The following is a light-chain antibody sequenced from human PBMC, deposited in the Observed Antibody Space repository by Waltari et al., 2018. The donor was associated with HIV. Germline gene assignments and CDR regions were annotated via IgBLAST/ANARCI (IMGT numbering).Light chain of an antibody. J-gene: IGLJ1*01. Sequence: QSTLTQPASVSGSPGQSVTISCTGISSDIDVYKYFSWYQQHPGKAPKLLIYDVSNRPSGVSHRFSGSKSANTASLTISGLQAEYEADYCSSYTTTSTLYVFGTGTKVTV. CDR3: SSYTTTSTLYV. CDR2: DVS. V-gene: IGLV2-14*03. CDR1: SSDIDVYKY.